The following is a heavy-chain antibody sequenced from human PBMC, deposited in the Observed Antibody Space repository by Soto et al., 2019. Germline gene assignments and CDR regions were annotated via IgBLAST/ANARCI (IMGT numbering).Heavy chain of an antibody. CDR3: AREGYSYGPPHAGGGMDV. D-gene: IGHD5-18*01. V-gene: IGHV1-69*01. CDR2: IIPIFGTA. J-gene: IGHJ6*02. CDR1: GGTFSSYA. Sequence: QVQLVQSGAEVKKPGSSVKVSCKASGGTFSSYAISWVRQAPGQGLEWMGGIIPIFGTANYAQKFQGRVTITADESTSTAYMGLSSLRSEDTAVYYCAREGYSYGPPHAGGGMDVWGQGTTVTVSS.